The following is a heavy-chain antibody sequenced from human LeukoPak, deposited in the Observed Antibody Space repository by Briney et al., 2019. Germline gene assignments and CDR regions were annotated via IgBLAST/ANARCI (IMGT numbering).Heavy chain of an antibody. J-gene: IGHJ4*02. CDR2: INSDGSSS. CDR1: GFIFSTYW. CDR3: VRDLEGYFDI. Sequence: GGSLRLFCAASGFIFSTYWMYWVRQAPGKGLVWVSRINSDGSSSSHADSVKGRFTISRDNAKNTLYLQMNSLRAEDTAVYYCVRDLEGYFDIWGQGTLVTVSS. V-gene: IGHV3-74*01.